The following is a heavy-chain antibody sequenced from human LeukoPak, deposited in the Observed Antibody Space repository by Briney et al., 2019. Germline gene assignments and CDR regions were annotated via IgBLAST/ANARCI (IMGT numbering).Heavy chain of an antibody. V-gene: IGHV3-33*01. Sequence: GGSLRLSCAASGFTFSSYGTHWVRQAPGKGLEWVAVTWYDGSNKYYADSVKGRFTISRDNSKNTLYLQMNSLRAEDTAVYYCAREGRYCSSTSCSPYGMDVWGKGTTVTVSS. CDR3: AREGRYCSSTSCSPYGMDV. D-gene: IGHD2-2*01. CDR2: TWYDGSNK. CDR1: GFTFSSYG. J-gene: IGHJ6*04.